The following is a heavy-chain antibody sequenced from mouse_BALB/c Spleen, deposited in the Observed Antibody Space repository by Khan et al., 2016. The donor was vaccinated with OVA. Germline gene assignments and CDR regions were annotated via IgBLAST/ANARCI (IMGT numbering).Heavy chain of an antibody. CDR1: GDSITSGF. CDR2: MIYSGYT. D-gene: IGHD2-14*01. Sequence: EVQLQESGPGLVQPSQTLSLTCSVTGDSITSGFWSWIRKFPGNKLEYMGYMIYSGYTYYNPSLKSRFSLTLHTSKNQYSLQLTSVTTEDTATYYCARSTYRYAFAYWGQGTLVTVSA. V-gene: IGHV3-8*02. J-gene: IGHJ3*01. CDR3: ARSTYRYAFAY.